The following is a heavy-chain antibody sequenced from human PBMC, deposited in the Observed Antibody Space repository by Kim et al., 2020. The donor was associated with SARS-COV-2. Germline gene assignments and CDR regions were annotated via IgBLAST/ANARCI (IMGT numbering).Heavy chain of an antibody. CDR3: AKDRYFDWLFLGFDY. J-gene: IGHJ4*02. CDR1: GFTFDDYA. V-gene: IGHV3-9*01. D-gene: IGHD3-9*01. Sequence: GGSLRLSCAASGFTFDDYAMHWVRQAPGKGLEWVSGISWNSGSIGYADSVKGRFTISRDNAKNSLYLQMNSLRAEDTALYYCAKDRYFDWLFLGFDYWGQGTLVTVSS. CDR2: ISWNSGSI.